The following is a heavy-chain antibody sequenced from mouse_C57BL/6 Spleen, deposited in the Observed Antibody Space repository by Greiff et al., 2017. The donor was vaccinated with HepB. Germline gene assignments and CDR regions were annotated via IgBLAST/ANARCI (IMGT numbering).Heavy chain of an antibody. CDR2: INPNNGGT. CDR3: ARRGLNWDGAMDY. CDR1: GYTFTDYY. D-gene: IGHD4-1*01. J-gene: IGHJ4*01. V-gene: IGHV1-26*01. Sequence: EVQLQQSGPELVKPGASVKISCKASGYTFTDYYMNWVKQSHGKSLEWIGDINPNNGGTSYNQKFKGKATLTVDKSSSTAYMELRSLTSEDSAVYYCARRGLNWDGAMDYWGQGTSVTVSS.